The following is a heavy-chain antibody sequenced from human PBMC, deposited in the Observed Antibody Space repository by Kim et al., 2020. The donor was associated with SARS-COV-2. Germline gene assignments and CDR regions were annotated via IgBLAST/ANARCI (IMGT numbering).Heavy chain of an antibody. D-gene: IGHD3-10*01. V-gene: IGHV3-30*02. CDR3: AKGQNYYGSGSYYNVPDY. Sequence: KGRFTIYRDNAKNALYLQMNSLGAEDTAVYYCAKGQNYYGSGSYYNVPDYWGQGTLVTVSS. J-gene: IGHJ4*02.